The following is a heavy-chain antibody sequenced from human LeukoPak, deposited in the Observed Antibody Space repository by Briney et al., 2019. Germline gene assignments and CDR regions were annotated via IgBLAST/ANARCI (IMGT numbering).Heavy chain of an antibody. CDR1: GYSFTSYW. CDR3: EGRAMITFGGVSFDY. D-gene: IGHD3-16*01. CDR2: IYPGDSDT. J-gene: IGHJ4*02. Sequence: GESLKISCKGSGYSFTSYWIGWVRQMPGKGLEWMGIIYPGDSDTRYSPSFQGQVTISADKSISTAYLQWSSLKASDTAMYYCEGRAMITFGGVSFDYWGQGTLVTVSS. V-gene: IGHV5-51*01.